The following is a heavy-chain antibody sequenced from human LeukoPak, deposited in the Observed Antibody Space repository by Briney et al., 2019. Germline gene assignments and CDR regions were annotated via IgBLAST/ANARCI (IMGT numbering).Heavy chain of an antibody. CDR2: ISGGGETT. J-gene: IGHJ4*02. CDR1: GFTFNNHA. CDR3: ASGYADYVGYFFFDY. V-gene: IGHV3-23*01. Sequence: GGSLTLSCAASGFTFNNHAMICARHAPGKGLEWVSSISGGGETTYYADSAKGRFTISRDNSQNTLYLQMNSLRAEDAAVYYCASGYADYVGYFFFDYWGQGTLVTVSS. D-gene: IGHD4-17*01.